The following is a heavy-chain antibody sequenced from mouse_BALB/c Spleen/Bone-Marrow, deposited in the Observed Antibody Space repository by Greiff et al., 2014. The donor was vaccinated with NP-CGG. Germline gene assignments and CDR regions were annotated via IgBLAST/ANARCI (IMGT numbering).Heavy chain of an antibody. CDR1: GYTFSSYW. J-gene: IGHJ2*01. CDR2: ILPGSGST. CDR3: ARRLLYYFDY. Sequence: QVQLKQSGAELMKPGASVKISCKATGYTFSSYWIEWVKQRPGHGLEWNGEILPGSGSTNYNEKFKGKATFTADTSSNTAYMQLSSPTSEDSAVYYCARRLLYYFDYWGQGTTLTVSS. V-gene: IGHV1-9*01. D-gene: IGHD1-2*01.